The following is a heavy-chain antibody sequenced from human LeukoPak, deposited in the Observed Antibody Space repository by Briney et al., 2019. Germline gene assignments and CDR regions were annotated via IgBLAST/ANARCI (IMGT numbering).Heavy chain of an antibody. D-gene: IGHD3-10*01. CDR1: GFTFSSYA. Sequence: GGSLRLSCAAAGFTFSSYAMSWVRQAPGQGLEWMGWISAYNGNTKYEQKLQGRVTMTTDTSTSTAYMELRSLRSDDTAVYYYAREGGGSARAPRNYYYYYYMDVWGKGTTVTISS. CDR3: AREGGGSARAPRNYYYYYYMDV. V-gene: IGHV1-18*01. CDR2: ISAYNGNT. J-gene: IGHJ6*03.